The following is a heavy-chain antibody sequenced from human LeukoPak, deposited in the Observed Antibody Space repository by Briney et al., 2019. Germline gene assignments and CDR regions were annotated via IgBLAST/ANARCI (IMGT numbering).Heavy chain of an antibody. J-gene: IGHJ4*02. CDR1: GFTFSRHW. CDR3: ARGGLFKYFFDY. D-gene: IGHD2-15*01. V-gene: IGHV3-74*01. Sequence: GGSLRLSCAASGFTFSRHWMHWVRQTPGKGLVWVSRINTDESKINHADSVKGRFTISRDNAKNMLYLQMNSLRAEDTAVYYCARGGLFKYFFDYWGQGTPVTVSS. CDR2: INTDESKI.